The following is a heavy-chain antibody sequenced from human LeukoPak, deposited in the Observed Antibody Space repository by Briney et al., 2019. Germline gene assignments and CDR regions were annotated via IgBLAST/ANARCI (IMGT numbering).Heavy chain of an antibody. CDR3: ARDLAWGAFDY. D-gene: IGHD7-27*01. CDR2: ISPRGGGT. CDR1: GFTFSYYG. Sequence: GGSLRLSCAASGFTFSYYGMNWVRQAPGKGLEWLSGISPRGGGTYCADSVKGRFTISRDDSKSTLSLQMNSLRVEDTAVYYCARDLAWGAFDYWGQGTLVSVSS. V-gene: IGHV3-23*01. J-gene: IGHJ4*02.